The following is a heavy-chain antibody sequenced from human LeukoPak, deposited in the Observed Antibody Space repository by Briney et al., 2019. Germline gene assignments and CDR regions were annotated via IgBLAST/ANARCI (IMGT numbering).Heavy chain of an antibody. CDR3: AKTGYDYIWGSYRPTFFDY. D-gene: IGHD3-16*02. J-gene: IGHJ4*02. CDR1: GFTFSSYA. V-gene: IGHV3-23*01. Sequence: GGSLRLSCAASGFTFSSYAMNWVRQAPGGGLEWVSAIGGSGGSTYYADSVKGRFTISRDNSKNTLYLQMNSLRAEDTAVYYCAKTGYDYIWGSYRPTFFDYWGQGTLVTVSS. CDR2: IGGSGGST.